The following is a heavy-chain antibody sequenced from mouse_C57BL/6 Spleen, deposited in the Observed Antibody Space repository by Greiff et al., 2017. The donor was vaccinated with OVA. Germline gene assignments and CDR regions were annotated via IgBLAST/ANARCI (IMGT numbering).Heavy chain of an antibody. J-gene: IGHJ2*01. V-gene: IGHV1-53*01. CDR3: ASQHYYGSSYFDY. Sequence: VKLQQPGTELVKPGASVKLSCKASGYTFTSYWMHWVKQRPGQGLEWIGNINPSNGGTNYNEKFKSKATLTVDKSSSTAYMQLSSLTSEDSAVYYCASQHYYGSSYFDYWGQGTTLTVSS. CDR2: INPSNGGT. CDR1: GYTFTSYW. D-gene: IGHD1-1*01.